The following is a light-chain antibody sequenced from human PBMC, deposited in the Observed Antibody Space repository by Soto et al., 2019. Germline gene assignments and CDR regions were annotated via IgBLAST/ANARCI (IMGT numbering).Light chain of an antibody. V-gene: IGKV1-39*01. CDR3: QQLNSYPIT. Sequence: DIQMTQSPSSRSASVGDRVTITCRASQSISSYLNWYQQKPGKAPKLLIYAASSLQSGVPSRFSGSVSGTDFTLTISSLQPEDFATYYCQQLNSYPITFGHGTRLEIK. CDR1: QSISSY. CDR2: AAS. J-gene: IGKJ5*01.